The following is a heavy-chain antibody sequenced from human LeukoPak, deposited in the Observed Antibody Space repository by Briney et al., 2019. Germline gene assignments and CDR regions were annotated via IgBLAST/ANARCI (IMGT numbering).Heavy chain of an antibody. V-gene: IGHV4-4*07. CDR2: IYTSGST. Sequence: SETLSLTCTVSGGSISSYYWSWIRQPAGKGLEWIGRIYTSGSTNYNPSLKSRVAMSVDTSKNQFSLKLSSVTAADTAVYYCAGAGGSGSYYNPHWFDPWGQGTLVTVSS. J-gene: IGHJ5*02. D-gene: IGHD3-10*01. CDR1: GGSISSYY. CDR3: AGAGGSGSYYNPHWFDP.